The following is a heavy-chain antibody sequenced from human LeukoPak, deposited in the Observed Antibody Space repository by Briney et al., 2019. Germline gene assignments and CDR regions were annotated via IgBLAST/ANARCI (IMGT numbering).Heavy chain of an antibody. CDR2: VCRNGGST. CDR3: ARDLGRSSWNYREPFGY. D-gene: IGHD1-7*01. V-gene: IGHV3-64*01. J-gene: IGHJ4*02. Sequence: SGGSLRLSCAASGFTFSSYAVHWVRQAPGKGLEYVSAVCRNGGSTYYANSVQGRYTISRDNSKNTLYLQMGSLRAQDMAVYYFARDLGRSSWNYREPFGYWGQGTLVTVSS. CDR1: GFTFSSYA.